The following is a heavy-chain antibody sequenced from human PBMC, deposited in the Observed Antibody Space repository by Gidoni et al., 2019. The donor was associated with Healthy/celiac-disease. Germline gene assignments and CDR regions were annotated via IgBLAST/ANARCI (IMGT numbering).Heavy chain of an antibody. CDR1: GFTSSNAW. J-gene: IGHJ4*02. D-gene: IGHD3-10*01. CDR2: IKSITDVWTT. V-gene: IGHV3-15*01. Sequence: EVQLVESGGGLVKPGGTLRLSCAASGFTSSNAWMSWVRQAPGKGLEWVGRIKSITDVWTTDYAAPVKGRFTISRDDSKNTLYLQMNSLKTEDTAVYYCTTDLLLWFGELFLDYWVQGTLVTVSS. CDR3: TTDLLLWFGELFLDY.